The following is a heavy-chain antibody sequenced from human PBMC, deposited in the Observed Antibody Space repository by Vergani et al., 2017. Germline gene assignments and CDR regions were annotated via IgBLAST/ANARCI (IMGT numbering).Heavy chain of an antibody. CDR2: ISAYNGNT. J-gene: IGHJ2*01. Sequence: QVQLVQSGAEVKKPGASVKVSCKASGYTFTSYGISWVRQAPGQGLEWMGLISAYNGNTNYAQKLQGRVTMTTDTSTSTAYMELRSLRSDDTAVYYCAANRLHCSSTSCYIPWYFDLWGRGTLVTVSS. CDR3: AANRLHCSSTSCYIPWYFDL. D-gene: IGHD2-2*02. V-gene: IGHV1-18*01. CDR1: GYTFTSYG.